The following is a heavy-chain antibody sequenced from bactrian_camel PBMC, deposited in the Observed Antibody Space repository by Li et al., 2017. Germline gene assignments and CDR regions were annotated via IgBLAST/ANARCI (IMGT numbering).Heavy chain of an antibody. Sequence: VQLVESGGGSVQTGGSLRLSYAPSGLSVSDFSMAWFRQSPGKEREGVAAIRRDDLTAYTDSVEGRFTISKDNAKNTVYLQMNSLKSEDTALYYCVSPIYGSWAGLFDSWGQGTQVTVS. CDR2: IRRDDLT. D-gene: IGHD6*01. V-gene: IGHV3S67*01. CDR3: VSPIYGSWAGLFDS. CDR1: GLSVSDFS. J-gene: IGHJ6*01.